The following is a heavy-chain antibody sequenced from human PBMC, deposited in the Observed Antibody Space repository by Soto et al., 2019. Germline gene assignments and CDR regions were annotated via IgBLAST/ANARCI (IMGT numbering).Heavy chain of an antibody. CDR1: GFTFSSYA. CDR2: ISYDGSNK. CDR3: ARTRSDYSSSWYSYYYGMDV. V-gene: IGHV3-30-3*01. Sequence: QVQLVESGGGVVQPGRSLRLSCAASGFTFSSYAMNWVRQAPGKGLEWVAVISYDGSNKYYADSVKGRFTISRDNSKNTLYLQMNSLRAEDTAVYYCARTRSDYSSSWYSYYYGMDVWGQGTTVTVSS. J-gene: IGHJ6*02. D-gene: IGHD6-13*01.